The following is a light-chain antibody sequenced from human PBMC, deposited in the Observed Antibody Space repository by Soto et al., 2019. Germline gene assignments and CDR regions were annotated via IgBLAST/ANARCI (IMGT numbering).Light chain of an antibody. CDR2: KAS. V-gene: IGKV1-5*03. J-gene: IGKJ1*01. CDR3: QHLESESDG. CDR1: QSISSW. Sequence: DIQMTQSPSNLPASVCDRPTITCRASQSISSWLAWYQQKPGKAPKLLIYKASTLKSGVPSRFSGSGSGTEFTLTISSLQPDDFATYYCQHLESESDGFGQQTMVDIK.